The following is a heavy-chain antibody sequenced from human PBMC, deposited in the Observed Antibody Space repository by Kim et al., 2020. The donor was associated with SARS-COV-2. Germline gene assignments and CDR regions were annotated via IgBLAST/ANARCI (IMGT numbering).Heavy chain of an antibody. Sequence: GGSLRLSCVASGFTFNNAYMSWVRQTPGKGLEWVGRIKRKTDGGTTDFPAAVKGRFSISRDDSRNMMFLYMTSLQIEDTAVYHCTLDRSGETDHYFHSWGQGTLVTVSS. CDR2: IKRKTDGGTT. CDR1: GFTFNNAY. V-gene: IGHV3-15*01. J-gene: IGHJ4*02. D-gene: IGHD3-10*01. CDR3: TLDRSGETDHYFHS.